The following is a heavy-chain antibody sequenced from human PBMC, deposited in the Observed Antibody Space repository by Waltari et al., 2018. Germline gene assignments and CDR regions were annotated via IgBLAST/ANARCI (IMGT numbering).Heavy chain of an antibody. D-gene: IGHD3-22*01. Sequence: QVQLQESGPGLVKPSETLSLTCTVSGGSISSYYWSWIRQPPGTGLEWIGYIYYSGSTNYYPALKSGDTISGETSKNQFSLKRSSVTAADTAVYDGARGRTPDYYDSSGYYADYWGQGTLVTVSS. J-gene: IGHJ4*02. CDR3: ARGRTPDYYDSSGYYADY. V-gene: IGHV4-59*01. CDR1: GGSISSYY. CDR2: IYYSGST.